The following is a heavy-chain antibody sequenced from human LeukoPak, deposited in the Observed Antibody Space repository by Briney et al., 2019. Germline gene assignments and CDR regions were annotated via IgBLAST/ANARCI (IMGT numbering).Heavy chain of an antibody. CDR1: GFTFSRYW. V-gene: IGHV3-7*01. CDR2: IKEGGSAK. J-gene: IGHJ4*02. CDR3: ARTQSMAVIDY. D-gene: IGHD2/OR15-2a*01. Sequence: PGGSLRLSCAASGFTFSRYWMTWVRQAPGKGLEWVANIKEGGSAKYYVDSVRGRFTISRDNAKNSLSLQMNNLRAEDTGVYYCARTQSMAVIDYWGQGTLVTVSS.